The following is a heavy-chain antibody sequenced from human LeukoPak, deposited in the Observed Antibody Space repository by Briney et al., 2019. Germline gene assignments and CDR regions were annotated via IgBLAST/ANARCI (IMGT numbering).Heavy chain of an antibody. J-gene: IGHJ6*03. D-gene: IGHD4-11*01. CDR1: GFTFTSYW. CDR2: ISPSGSAI. CDR3: ARGDDSNDYYFYYYMDV. Sequence: GGSLKLSCAASGFTFTSYWMTWVRQAPGQGLEWLSYISPSGSAIYYADSVKGRFTISRDNAKNSLYLQMNSLRAEDTAVYYCARGDDSNDYYFYYYMDVWGNGTTVTVSS. V-gene: IGHV3-48*04.